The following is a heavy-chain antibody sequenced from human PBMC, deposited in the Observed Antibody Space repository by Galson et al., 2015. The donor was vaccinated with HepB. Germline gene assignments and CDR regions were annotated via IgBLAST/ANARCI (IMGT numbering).Heavy chain of an antibody. V-gene: IGHV3-66*01. CDR1: GFTVSSNY. CDR2: IYSGGST. J-gene: IGHJ5*02. D-gene: IGHD6-19*01. CDR3: ARVAVAGILAYNWFDP. Sequence: SLRLSCAASGFTVSSNYMSWVRQAPGKGLEWVSVIYSGGSTYYADSVKGRFTISRDNSKNTLYLQMNSLRAEDTAVYYCARVAVAGILAYNWFDPWGQGTLVTVSS.